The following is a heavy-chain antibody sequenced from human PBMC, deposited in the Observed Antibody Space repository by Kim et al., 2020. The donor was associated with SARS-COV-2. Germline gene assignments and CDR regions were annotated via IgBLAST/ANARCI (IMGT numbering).Heavy chain of an antibody. D-gene: IGHD6-6*01. CDR3: AKDLYSIAARPDVDY. V-gene: IGHV3-30*18. J-gene: IGHJ4*02. CDR2: ISYDGSNK. Sequence: GGSLRLSCAASGFTFSSYGMHWVRQAPGKGLEWVAVISYDGSNKYYADSVKGRFTISRDNSKNTLYLQMNSLRAEDTAVYYCAKDLYSIAARPDVDYWGQGTLVTVSS. CDR1: GFTFSSYG.